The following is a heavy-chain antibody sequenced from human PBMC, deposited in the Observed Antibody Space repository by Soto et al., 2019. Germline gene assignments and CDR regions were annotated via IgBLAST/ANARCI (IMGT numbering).Heavy chain of an antibody. CDR1: GVSITNGDYY. D-gene: IGHD3-10*01. V-gene: IGHV4-30-4*01. J-gene: IGHJ6*02. CDR2: ISYCGTT. CDR3: ARTCLNIFRGVILYYSGMDV. Sequence: QVRLQESGPGLVKPSETLSLTCNVSGVSITNGDYYWSWVRQSPRTGLEWIGYISYCGTTHYNPSLRGRTSISLDTHKNMYSQRLTTVSAADTAMYSCARTCLNIFRGVILYYSGMDVWGPGTTCTVAS.